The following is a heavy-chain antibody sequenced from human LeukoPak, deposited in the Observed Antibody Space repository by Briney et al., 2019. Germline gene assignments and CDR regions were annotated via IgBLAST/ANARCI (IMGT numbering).Heavy chain of an antibody. CDR2: ISSSGSTI. J-gene: IGHJ4*02. CDR1: GFTFSSYE. D-gene: IGHD3-9*01. V-gene: IGHV3-48*03. Sequence: GGSLRLSCAASGFTFSSYEMNWVRQAPGKGLEWVSYISSSGSTIYYADSVKGRLTISRDNAKNSLYLQMNSLRAEDTAVYYCARQLRYFDWLLGGFDYWGQGTLVTVSS. CDR3: ARQLRYFDWLLGGFDY.